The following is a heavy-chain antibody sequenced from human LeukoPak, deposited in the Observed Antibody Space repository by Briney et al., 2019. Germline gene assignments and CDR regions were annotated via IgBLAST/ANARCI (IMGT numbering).Heavy chain of an antibody. CDR3: ARIQGGVIPTAYFDN. J-gene: IGHJ4*02. CDR2: ISHDGNKE. V-gene: IGHV3-30-3*01. D-gene: IGHD2-2*01. CDR1: GFTFSSYA. Sequence: PGRSLRLSCAASGFTFSSYALQWVRQAPGKGLEWVAVISHDGNKEYYADSVKGRFTISRDNSKNTVSVQMNSLGAEDTAVYYCARIQGGVIPTAYFDNWGQGILVTVSP.